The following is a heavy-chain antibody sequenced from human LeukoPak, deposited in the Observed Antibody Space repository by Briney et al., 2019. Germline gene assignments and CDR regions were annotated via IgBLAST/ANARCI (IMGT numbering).Heavy chain of an antibody. J-gene: IGHJ6*02. Sequence: SETLSLTCTVSGGSISSSPYYWGWIRQPPGKGLEWITSIFYSGSTYYNPSLKSRVTISLDMSKNQFSLKLSSVTAADTAVYYCASLAVAGHYYGMDVWGQGTTVTVSS. CDR2: IFYSGST. D-gene: IGHD6-19*01. CDR3: ASLAVAGHYYGMDV. CDR1: GGSISSSPYY. V-gene: IGHV4-39*07.